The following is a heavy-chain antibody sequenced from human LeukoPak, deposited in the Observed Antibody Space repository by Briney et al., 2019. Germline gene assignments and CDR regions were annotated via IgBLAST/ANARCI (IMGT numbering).Heavy chain of an antibody. Sequence: GGSLRLSCAASGFTFSSYSMNWVRQAPGKGLEWVSSISSSSSYIYYADSVKGRFTISRDNAKNSLYLQMNSLRAEDTAVYYCAREVVQGIVVVPAAFDYWGQGTLVTVSS. J-gene: IGHJ4*02. CDR2: ISSSSSYI. CDR3: AREVVQGIVVVPAAFDY. CDR1: GFTFSSYS. V-gene: IGHV3-21*01. D-gene: IGHD2-2*01.